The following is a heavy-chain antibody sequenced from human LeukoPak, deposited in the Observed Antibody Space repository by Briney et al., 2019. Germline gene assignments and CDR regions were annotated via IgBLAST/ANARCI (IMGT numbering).Heavy chain of an antibody. D-gene: IGHD5-24*01. Sequence: GGSLRLSCAASGFTVSSNHMSWVRQAPGKGPEWVSVIYSGGSTYYADSVKGRFTISRDNSKNTLYLQMNSLRAEDTAVYYCARGDGYNSLRGPYLDYWGQGTLVTVSS. CDR3: ARGDGYNSLRGPYLDY. CDR1: GFTVSSNH. CDR2: IYSGGST. V-gene: IGHV3-53*01. J-gene: IGHJ4*02.